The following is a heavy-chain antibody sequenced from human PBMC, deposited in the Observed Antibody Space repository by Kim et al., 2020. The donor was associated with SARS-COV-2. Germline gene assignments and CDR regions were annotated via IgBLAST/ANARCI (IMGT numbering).Heavy chain of an antibody. CDR1: GVSISSYY. CDR2: IYYSGST. Sequence: SETLSLTCTVSGVSISSYYWSWIRQPPGKGLEWIGYIYYSGSTNYNPSLKSRVTISVDTSKNQFSLKLSSVTAADTAVYYCAREGQYSSSVDYWGQGTLV. V-gene: IGHV4-59*13. CDR3: AREGQYSSSVDY. D-gene: IGHD6-13*01. J-gene: IGHJ4*02.